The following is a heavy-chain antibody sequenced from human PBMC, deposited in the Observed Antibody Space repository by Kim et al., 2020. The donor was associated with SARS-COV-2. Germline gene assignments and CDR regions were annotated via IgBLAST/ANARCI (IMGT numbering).Heavy chain of an antibody. V-gene: IGHV1-2*06. CDR1: GYTFTGYY. Sequence: ASVKVSCKASGYTFTGYYIHWVRQAPGQGLEWMGRINPDTGGTNLAQKFQGRVAITRDTSITTTYMELKRLTSDDTAVYYCAIGPGVSNIDHWGQGTLVT. CDR3: AIGPGVSNIDH. D-gene: IGHD3-10*01. J-gene: IGHJ4*02. CDR2: INPDTGGT.